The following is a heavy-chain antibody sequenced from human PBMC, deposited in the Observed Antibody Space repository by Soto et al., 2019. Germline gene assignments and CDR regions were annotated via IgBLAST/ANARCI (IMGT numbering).Heavy chain of an antibody. D-gene: IGHD5-12*01. CDR2: ISSSSSYI. J-gene: IGHJ6*03. Sequence: EVQLVESGGGLVKPGGSLGLSCAASGFTFSSYSMNWVRQAPGKGLEWVSSISSSSSYIYYADSVKGRFTISRDNAKNSLYLQMNSLRAEDTAVYYCARVFSGYDPISIYYYYYMDVWGKGTTVTVSS. CDR1: GFTFSSYS. CDR3: ARVFSGYDPISIYYYYYMDV. V-gene: IGHV3-21*01.